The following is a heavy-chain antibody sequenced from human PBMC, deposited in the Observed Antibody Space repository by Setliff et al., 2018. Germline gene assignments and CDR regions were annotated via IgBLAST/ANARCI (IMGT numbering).Heavy chain of an antibody. J-gene: IGHJ6*03. CDR3: ARVSGFQYMDV. V-gene: IGHV4-61*09. CDR2: VYTSWST. CDR1: GDSISSRTHY. D-gene: IGHD3-3*01. Sequence: LSLTCTVSGDSISSRTHYWSWIRQPAGKGLEWIGQVYTSWSTNYNPSLKSRVTISLDTSKNQFSLNLSSLTAADTAVYYCARVSGFQYMDVWGKGTTVTVSS.